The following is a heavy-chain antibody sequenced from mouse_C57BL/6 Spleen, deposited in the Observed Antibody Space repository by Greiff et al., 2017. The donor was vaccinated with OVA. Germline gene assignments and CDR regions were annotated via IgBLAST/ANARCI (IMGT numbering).Heavy chain of an antibody. Sequence: EVQLLQSGPELVKPGASVKISCKASGYTFTDYYMNWVKQSHGKSLEWIGDINPNNGGTSYNQKFKGKATLTVDKSYSTAYMELRSLTSEASAVYYCARREYEYDFAYWGQGTLVTVSA. CDR1: GYTFTDYY. J-gene: IGHJ3*01. D-gene: IGHD2-4*01. CDR2: INPNNGGT. V-gene: IGHV1-26*01. CDR3: ARREYEYDFAY.